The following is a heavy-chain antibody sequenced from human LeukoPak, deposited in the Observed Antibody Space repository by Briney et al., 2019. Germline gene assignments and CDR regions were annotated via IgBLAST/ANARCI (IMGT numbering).Heavy chain of an antibody. V-gene: IGHV1-69*01. J-gene: IGHJ4*02. CDR1: GGTFSSYA. CDR2: IIPIFGTA. CDR3: ASSYGYSGYDYPYYFDY. Sequence: SVKVSCKASGGTFSSYAISWVRQAPGQGLEWMGGIIPIFGTANYAQKFQGRVTITAGESTSTAYMELSSLRSEDTAVYYCASSYGYSGYDYPYYFDYWGQGTLVTVSS. D-gene: IGHD5-12*01.